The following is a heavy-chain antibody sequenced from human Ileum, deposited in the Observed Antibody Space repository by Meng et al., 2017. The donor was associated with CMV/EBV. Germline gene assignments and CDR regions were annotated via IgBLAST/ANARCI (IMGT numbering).Heavy chain of an antibody. D-gene: IGHD4-17*01. V-gene: IGHV3-7*01. CDR2: IKRDGSEK. Sequence: GESLKISCAASGFTFSSYWMSWVRQAPGKGPEWMANIKRDGSEKYYVDSVKARFTISRDNAKNSLYLQMDSLRADDTAVYYCARDLYYGDPAAFDLWGQGTMVTVSS. J-gene: IGHJ3*01. CDR1: GFTFSSYW. CDR3: ARDLYYGDPAAFDL.